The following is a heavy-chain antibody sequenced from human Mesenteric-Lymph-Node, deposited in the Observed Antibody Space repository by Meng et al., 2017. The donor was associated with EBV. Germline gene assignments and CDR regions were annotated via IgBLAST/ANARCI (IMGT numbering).Heavy chain of an antibody. CDR2: INHSGTT. CDR3: ARLGNGH. V-gene: IGHV4-34*01. Sequence: QVQVQQGGSGMLQPSGTLSLTCAVYGESFSGYYWSWIRQPPGKGLEWIGEINHSGTTNYNPSLESRVTISVDTSKNQLSLKLTSLTAADTAVYYCARLGNGHWGQGTLVTVSS. CDR1: GESFSGYY. J-gene: IGHJ4*02.